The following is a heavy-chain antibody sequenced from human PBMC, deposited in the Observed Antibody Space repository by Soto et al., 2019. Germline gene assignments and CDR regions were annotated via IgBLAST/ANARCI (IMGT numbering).Heavy chain of an antibody. V-gene: IGHV1-69*06. CDR1: GGTFSSLD. D-gene: IGHD3-22*01. J-gene: IGHJ6*02. CDR2: IIPISETT. Sequence: QVQLVQSGAEVKKPGSSVKVSCKASGGTFSSLDINWVRQAPGQGLEWMGGIIPISETTNYAQIFQGRVSIVADISTSTAYLELSRLRSEDTAVSYCAMALLSHSYDSGGYDSYFHAMDVWCQGPPVTVSS. CDR3: AMALLSHSYDSGGYDSYFHAMDV.